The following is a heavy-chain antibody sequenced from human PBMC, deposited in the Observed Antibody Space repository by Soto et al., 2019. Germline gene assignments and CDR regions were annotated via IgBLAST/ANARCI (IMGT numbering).Heavy chain of an antibody. J-gene: IGHJ4*02. CDR1: GGSISSGGYS. D-gene: IGHD7-27*01. CDR3: ARGTELTGELDY. V-gene: IGHV4-30-2*01. Sequence: SETLSLTCAVSGGSISSGGYSWSWIRQPPGKGLEWIGYIYHSGSTYYNPSLKSRVTISVDRSKNQFSLKLSSVTAADTAVYYCARGTELTGELDYWGQGPLVTVS. CDR2: IYHSGST.